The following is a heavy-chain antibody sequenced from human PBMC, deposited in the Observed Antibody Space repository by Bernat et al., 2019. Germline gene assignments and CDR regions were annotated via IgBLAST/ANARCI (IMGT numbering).Heavy chain of an antibody. D-gene: IGHD1-26*01. V-gene: IGHV3-23*01. CDR1: GFTFTSHA. CDR2: ISGSGDTT. J-gene: IGHJ4*02. CDR3: AKDRERVDH. Sequence: EVQLLESGGGLVRPGGSLRLSCAASGFTFTSHAMRWVRQAPGKGLEWVSAISGSGDTTYYAHSVKGRFTSARENPKNPLYLQMNSLRAEDTAVYFCAKDRERVDHWGQGTLVTVSS.